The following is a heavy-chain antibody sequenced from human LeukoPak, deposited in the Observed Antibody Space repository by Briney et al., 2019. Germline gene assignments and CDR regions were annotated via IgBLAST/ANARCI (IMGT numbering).Heavy chain of an antibody. CDR2: ISSSSTYI. Sequence: GSLRLSCAASGFTFSSYSMNWVRQAPGKGLEWVASISSSSTYIYYADSVKGRFTISRDNAKNSLYLQMSSLRAEDMAVYYCARVYSGSYCADYWGQGTLVTVSS. J-gene: IGHJ4*02. D-gene: IGHD1-26*01. CDR3: ARVYSGSYCADY. CDR1: GFTFSSYS. V-gene: IGHV3-21*01.